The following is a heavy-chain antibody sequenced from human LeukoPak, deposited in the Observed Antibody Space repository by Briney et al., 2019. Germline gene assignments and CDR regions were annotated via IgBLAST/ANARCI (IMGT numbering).Heavy chain of an antibody. CDR1: GGSISSSSYY. CDR3: ARVPFGGESIWFGEFLTVKQCYFDY. D-gene: IGHD3-10*01. CDR2: IYYSGST. V-gene: IGHV4-39*01. J-gene: IGHJ4*02. Sequence: SETLSLTCTVSGGSISSSSYYWGWIRQPPGKGLEWIGSIYYSGSTYYNPSLKSRVTISVDTSKSQFSLKLSSVTAADTAVYYCARVPFGGESIWFGEFLTVKQCYFDYWGQGTLVTVSS.